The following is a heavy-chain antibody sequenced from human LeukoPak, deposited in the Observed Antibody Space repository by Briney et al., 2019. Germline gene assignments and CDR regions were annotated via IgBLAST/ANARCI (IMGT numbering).Heavy chain of an antibody. CDR1: GFTFSSYS. V-gene: IGHV3-21*01. CDR2: ISSSSSYI. CDR3: ARDRYYDISDYYGMDV. Sequence: GGSLRLSCAASGFTFSSYSMNWVRQAPGKGLEWVSSISSSSSYIYYADSVKGRFTISRDNAKNSLYLQMNSLRAEDTAVYYCARDRYYDISDYYGMDVWGQGTTVTVSS. J-gene: IGHJ6*02. D-gene: IGHD3-9*01.